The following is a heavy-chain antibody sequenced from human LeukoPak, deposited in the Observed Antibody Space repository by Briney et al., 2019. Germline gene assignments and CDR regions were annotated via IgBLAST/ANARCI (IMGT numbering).Heavy chain of an antibody. CDR1: GGSFSNYY. D-gene: IGHD3-10*01. CDR2: IYYSGST. Sequence: KPSETLSLTCTVSGGSFSNYYWSWIRQPPGKGLEWIGSIYYSGSTYYNPSLKSRVTISVDTSKNQFSLKLSSVTAADTAVYYCARDVSGLSHFDYWGQGTLVTVSS. J-gene: IGHJ4*02. V-gene: IGHV4-59*12. CDR3: ARDVSGLSHFDY.